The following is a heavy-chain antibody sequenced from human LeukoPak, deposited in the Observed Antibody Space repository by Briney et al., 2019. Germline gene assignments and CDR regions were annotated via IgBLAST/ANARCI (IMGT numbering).Heavy chain of an antibody. CDR1: GFSLSNFQ. J-gene: IGHJ5*02. V-gene: IGHV3-30-3*01. D-gene: IGHD3-10*01. CDR3: MRDYMGWFDP. CDR2: ISLDGSTE. Sequence: GGSLRLSCVASGFSLSNFQMYWVRQAPGKGLEWVSIISLDGSTEFYADSVKGRFTISRDSASNTLHLEMNNLRTEDTAVYYCMRDYMGWFDPWGQGTLVTVSS.